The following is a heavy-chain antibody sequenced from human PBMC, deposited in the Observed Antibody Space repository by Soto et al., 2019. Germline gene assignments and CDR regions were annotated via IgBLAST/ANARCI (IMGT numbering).Heavy chain of an antibody. Sequence: PSETLSLTCTVSGGSISSGDYYWSWIRQPPGKGLEWIGYIYYIGSTYYNPSLKSRVTISVDTSKNQFSLRLSSVTAADTAIYYCATIGDCSSTSCPPFGYYGMDVWGQGTTVTVSS. CDR2: IYYIGST. CDR3: ATIGDCSSTSCPPFGYYGMDV. CDR1: GGSISSGDYY. D-gene: IGHD2-2*01. J-gene: IGHJ6*02. V-gene: IGHV4-30-4*01.